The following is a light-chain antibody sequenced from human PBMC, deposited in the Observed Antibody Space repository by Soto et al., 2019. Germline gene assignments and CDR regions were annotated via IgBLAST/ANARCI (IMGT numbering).Light chain of an antibody. V-gene: IGKV1-9*01. CDR1: QAISTY. CDR3: QQLNSYPVT. Sequence: DIQMTQSPSTLSGSVGDRVTITCRASQAISTYLAWYQQSPGKAPKLLIYAASSLQRGVPSRFSGSGSGTDFTLTISSLQPEDFATYHCQQLNSYPVTFGQGTKVEVK. CDR2: AAS. J-gene: IGKJ1*01.